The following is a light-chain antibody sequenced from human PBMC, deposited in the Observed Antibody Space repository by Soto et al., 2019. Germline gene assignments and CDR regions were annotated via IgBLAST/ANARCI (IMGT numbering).Light chain of an antibody. J-gene: IGLJ1*01. V-gene: IGLV2-8*01. CDR1: SSDIGTYDY. CDR2: EVS. CDR3: CSYGGGNNFYV. Sequence: SVLTQPPSASGSPGQSVTISFTGTSSDIGTYDYVSWYQHLPDKAPKLIIYEVSKRPSGVPDRFSGSKSGNTASLTVSGLQAEDEGDYYCCSYGGGNNFYVFGTGTKVTVL.